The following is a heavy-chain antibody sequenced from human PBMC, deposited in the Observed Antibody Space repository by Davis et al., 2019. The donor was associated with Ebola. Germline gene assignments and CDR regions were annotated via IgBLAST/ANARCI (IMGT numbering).Heavy chain of an antibody. D-gene: IGHD4-11*01. CDR2: IWYDGSNK. J-gene: IGHJ4*02. Sequence: GESLKISCAASGFPFSSYGMHWVRQAPGKGLEWVAVIWYDGSNKYYADSVKGRFTISRDNSKNTLYLQMNSLRAEDTAVYYCAKAPDYRASHWGQGILVTVSS. CDR1: GFPFSSYG. V-gene: IGHV3-33*06. CDR3: AKAPDYRASH.